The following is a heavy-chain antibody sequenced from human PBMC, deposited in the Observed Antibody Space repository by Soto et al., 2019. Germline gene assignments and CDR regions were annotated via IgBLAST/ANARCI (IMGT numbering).Heavy chain of an antibody. Sequence: GGSLRLSCAASGFTFDDYAMHWVRQAPGKGLEWVSGISWNSGSIGYADSVKGRFTISRDNAKNSLYLQMNSLRAEDTALYYCAISETDAFDIWGQGTMVTVSS. CDR3: AISETDAFDI. CDR2: ISWNSGSI. J-gene: IGHJ3*02. CDR1: GFTFDDYA. V-gene: IGHV3-9*01.